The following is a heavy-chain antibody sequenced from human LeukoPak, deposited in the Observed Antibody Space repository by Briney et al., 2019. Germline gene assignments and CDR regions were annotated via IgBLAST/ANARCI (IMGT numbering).Heavy chain of an antibody. CDR2: IIPIFGTA. CDR1: GYTFTSYG. CDR3: AREGEYYYDSSGYYGFDY. V-gene: IGHV1-69*13. Sequence: WASVKVSCKASGYTFTSYGISWVRQAPGQGLEWMGGIIPIFGTANYAQKFQGRVTITADESTRTAYMELSSLRSEDTAVYYCAREGEYYYDSSGYYGFDYWGQGTLVTVSS. D-gene: IGHD3-22*01. J-gene: IGHJ4*02.